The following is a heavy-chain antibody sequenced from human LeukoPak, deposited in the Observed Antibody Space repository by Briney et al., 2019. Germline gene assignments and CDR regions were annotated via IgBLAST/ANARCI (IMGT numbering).Heavy chain of an antibody. D-gene: IGHD2-15*01. CDR1: GGSISSYY. Sequence: PSETLSLTCTVSGGSISSYYWSWIRQPPGKGLEWIGYIYYSGSTNYNPSLKSRVTISVDTSKNQFSLKLSSVTAADTAVYYCARERQPACSGGSCYLRGAFDIWGQGTMVTVSS. J-gene: IGHJ3*02. CDR2: IYYSGST. V-gene: IGHV4-59*01. CDR3: ARERQPACSGGSCYLRGAFDI.